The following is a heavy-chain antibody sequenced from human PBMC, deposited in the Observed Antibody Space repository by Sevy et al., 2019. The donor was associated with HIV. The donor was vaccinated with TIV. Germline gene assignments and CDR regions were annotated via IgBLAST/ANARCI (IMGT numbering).Heavy chain of an antibody. Sequence: SETLSLTCTVSGGSISSYYWSWIRQPPGKGLEWIGYIYYSGSTNYNPSLKSRVTISVDTSKNQSSLKLSSVTAADTAVYYCAGETYDYVWGSYRYRWFDPWGQGTLVTVSS. V-gene: IGHV4-59*01. D-gene: IGHD3-16*02. CDR3: AGETYDYVWGSYRYRWFDP. CDR1: GGSISSYY. CDR2: IYYSGST. J-gene: IGHJ5*02.